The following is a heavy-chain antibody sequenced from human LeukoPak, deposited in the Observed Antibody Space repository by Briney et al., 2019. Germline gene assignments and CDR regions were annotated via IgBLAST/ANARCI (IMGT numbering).Heavy chain of an antibody. D-gene: IGHD5-24*01. CDR1: GGSFSGYY. J-gene: IGHJ4*02. CDR2: INHSGST. V-gene: IGHV4-34*01. Sequence: SETLSLTCAVYGGSFSGYYWSWIREPPGKGLEWIGEINHSGSTNYNPSLKSRVTISVDTSKNQFSLKLSSVTAADTAVYYCARSVRDGYNLFDYWGQGTLLTVSS. CDR3: ARSVRDGYNLFDY.